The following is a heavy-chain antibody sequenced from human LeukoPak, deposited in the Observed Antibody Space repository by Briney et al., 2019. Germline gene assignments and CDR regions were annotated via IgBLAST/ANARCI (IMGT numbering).Heavy chain of an antibody. CDR2: INHSGST. CDR3: ARTAAAGLASDY. Sequence: SETLSLTRAVYGGSFSGYYWSWIRQPPGKGLEWIGEINHSGSTNYNPSLKSRVTISVDTSKNQFSLKLSSVTAADTAVYYCARTAAAGLASDYWGQGTLVAVSS. D-gene: IGHD6-13*01. J-gene: IGHJ4*02. CDR1: GGSFSGYY. V-gene: IGHV4-34*01.